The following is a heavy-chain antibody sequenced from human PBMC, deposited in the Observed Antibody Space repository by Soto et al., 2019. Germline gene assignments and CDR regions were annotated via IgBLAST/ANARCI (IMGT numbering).Heavy chain of an antibody. CDR3: AREALRYFAWLHPTVPI. V-gene: IGHV4-31*03. CDR1: GGSISSGGYY. J-gene: IGHJ3*02. CDR2: IYYSGST. Sequence: QVQLQESGPGLVKPSQTLSLTCTVSGGSISSGGYYWSWIRQHPGKGLEWIGYIYYSGSTYYNPSHKSRVSVSVDTSKNQFSLKLSSVTAADTAVYYCAREALRYFAWLHPTVPIWGQGTMVTVSS. D-gene: IGHD3-9*01.